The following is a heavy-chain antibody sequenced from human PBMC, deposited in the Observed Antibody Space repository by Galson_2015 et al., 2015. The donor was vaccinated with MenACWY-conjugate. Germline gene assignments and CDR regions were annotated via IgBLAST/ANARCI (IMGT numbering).Heavy chain of an antibody. V-gene: IGHV3-23*01. CDR3: ASSRTFIDY. CDR1: GFTFSSYA. Sequence: SLRLSCAASGFTFSSYAMSWVRQAPGKGPEWVSSISGSGGSTYYADSVKGRFTISRENSKNMVYLQINSLRAEDTAVYYCASSRTFIDYWGQGTLVTVSS. CDR2: ISGSGGST. D-gene: IGHD2-2*01. J-gene: IGHJ4*02.